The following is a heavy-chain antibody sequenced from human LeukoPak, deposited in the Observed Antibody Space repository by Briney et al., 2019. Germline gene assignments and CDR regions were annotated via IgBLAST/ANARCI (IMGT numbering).Heavy chain of an antibody. CDR3: ARQGAGVPFDY. D-gene: IGHD3-10*01. CDR2: IYYSGST. Sequence: PSETLSLTCTDSGGSIRGYYWSWIRQPPGKGLEWIGYIYYSGSTNYNPYLKSRVTISVDTSKNQFSLKLNSVTAAETAVYYCARQGAGVPFDYWGRGALVAVSS. CDR1: GGSIRGYY. J-gene: IGHJ4*02. V-gene: IGHV4-59*08.